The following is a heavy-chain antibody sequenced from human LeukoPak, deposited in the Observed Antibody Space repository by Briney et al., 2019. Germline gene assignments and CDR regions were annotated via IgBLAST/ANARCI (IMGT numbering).Heavy chain of an antibody. CDR3: AKDLERRQSIAAAGPFDY. CDR2: IYSGGST. Sequence: SGGSLRLSCAASGFTVSSNYMSWVRQAPGKGLEWVSVIYSGGSTYYADSVKGRFTISRDNSKNTLYLQMNSLRAEDTAVYYCAKDLERRQSIAAAGPFDYWGQGTLVTVSS. V-gene: IGHV3-53*05. J-gene: IGHJ4*02. D-gene: IGHD6-13*01. CDR1: GFTVSSNY.